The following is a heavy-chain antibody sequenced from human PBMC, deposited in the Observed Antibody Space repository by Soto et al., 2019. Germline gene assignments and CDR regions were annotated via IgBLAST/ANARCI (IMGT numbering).Heavy chain of an antibody. CDR2: INDRGYN. V-gene: IGHV4-34*01. CDR3: ARGLRRSPDY. J-gene: IGHJ4*02. Sequence: QVQLQQWGAGLLKPSETLSLTCAVYGGSFSGYFWSWFRQPPGKGLEWIAEINDRGYNNYNPSLKSRVAVSLDTSKKQFSLQLSSGTAADKALYYCARGLRRSPDYWGQGTLVTVSS. CDR1: GGSFSGYF.